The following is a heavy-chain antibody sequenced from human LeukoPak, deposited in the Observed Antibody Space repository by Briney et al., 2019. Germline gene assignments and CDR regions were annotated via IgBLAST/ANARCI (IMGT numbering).Heavy chain of an antibody. CDR3: ARGEQQLGKFDY. J-gene: IGHJ4*02. D-gene: IGHD6-13*01. V-gene: IGHV4-34*01. CDR2: IYYSGST. CDR1: GGSFSGYY. Sequence: PSETLSLTCAVYGGSFSGYYWSWIRQPPGKGLEWIGSIYYSGSTYYNPSLKSRVTISVDTSKNQFSLKLSSVTAADTAVYYCARGEQQLGKFDYWGQGTLVTVSS.